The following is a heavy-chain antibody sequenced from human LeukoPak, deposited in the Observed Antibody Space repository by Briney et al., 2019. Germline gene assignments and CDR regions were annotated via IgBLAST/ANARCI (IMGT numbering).Heavy chain of an antibody. Sequence: ASVKASRKASGYTLTGYYIHWVRQAPGQGLEWMGWISAYNGNTNYAQKLQGRVTMTTDTATSTAYMELRRLRSDDTAVYYCARASSSWENDAFDIWGQGTMVTVSS. CDR1: GYTLTGYY. J-gene: IGHJ3*02. CDR2: ISAYNGNT. D-gene: IGHD6-13*01. CDR3: ARASSSWENDAFDI. V-gene: IGHV1-18*04.